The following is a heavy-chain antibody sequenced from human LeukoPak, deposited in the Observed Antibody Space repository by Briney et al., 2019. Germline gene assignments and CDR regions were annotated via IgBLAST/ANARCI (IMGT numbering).Heavy chain of an antibody. D-gene: IGHD5-12*01. Sequence: SETLSLACTVSGGSISSYYWSWIRQPPGKGLEWIGYIYYSGSTNYNPSLKSRVTISVDTSKDQFSLKLSSVTAADTAVYYCARGSGGYDSPFDYWGQGTLVTVSS. CDR3: ARGSGGYDSPFDY. CDR1: GGSISSYY. J-gene: IGHJ4*02. CDR2: IYYSGST. V-gene: IGHV4-59*01.